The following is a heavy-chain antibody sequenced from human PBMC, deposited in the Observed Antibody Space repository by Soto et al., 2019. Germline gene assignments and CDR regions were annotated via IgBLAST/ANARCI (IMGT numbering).Heavy chain of an antibody. CDR2: ISYDGSNK. V-gene: IGHV3-30-3*01. D-gene: IGHD1-26*01. CDR1: GFTFSSYA. CDR3: ARARGSYYDY. J-gene: IGHJ4*02. Sequence: PGGSLRLSCAASGFTFSSYAVHWVRQAPGKGLEWVAVISYDGSNKYYADSVKGRFTISRDNSKNTLYLQMNSLRAEDTAVYYCARARGSYYDYWGQGTLVTVSS.